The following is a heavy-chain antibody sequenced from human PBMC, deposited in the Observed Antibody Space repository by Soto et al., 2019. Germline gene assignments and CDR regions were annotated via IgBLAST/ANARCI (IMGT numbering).Heavy chain of an antibody. D-gene: IGHD3-9*01. CDR2: ISAYNGNT. J-gene: IGHJ5*02. CDR1: GYTFTSYG. Sequence: ASVKVSCKASGYTFTSYGISWVQQAPGQGLEWMGWISAYNGNTNYAQKLQGRVTMTTDTSTSTAYMELRSLRSDDTAVYYCARVNYDILTGHNWFDPWGQGTLVTVSS. V-gene: IGHV1-18*01. CDR3: ARVNYDILTGHNWFDP.